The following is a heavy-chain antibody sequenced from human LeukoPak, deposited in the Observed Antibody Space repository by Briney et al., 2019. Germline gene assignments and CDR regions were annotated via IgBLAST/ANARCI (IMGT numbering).Heavy chain of an antibody. J-gene: IGHJ4*02. Sequence: PGGSLRLSCTASGFTFSGAWMTWVRQAPGKGLEWVAFIRYDGSNKYYADSVKGRFTISRDNSKNTLYLQMNSLRAEDTAVYYCAKDHHSSGWYGGFFDYWGQGTLVTVSS. CDR2: IRYDGSNK. CDR3: AKDHHSSGWYGGFFDY. V-gene: IGHV3-30*02. D-gene: IGHD6-19*01. CDR1: GFTFSGAW.